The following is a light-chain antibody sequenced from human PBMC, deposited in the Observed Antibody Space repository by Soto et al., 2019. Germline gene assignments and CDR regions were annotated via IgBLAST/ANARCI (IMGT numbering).Light chain of an antibody. V-gene: IGLV2-14*03. CDR1: SSDVGAYNY. J-gene: IGLJ1*01. Sequence: QSALTQPASVSGSPGQSITISCGGTSSDVGAYNYVSWYQHHPGKAPKLMIYDVNNRPSGDSNRFSGSKSGNTASLTISGLQAEDEADYYCSSSTSGATYVFGSGTKLTVL. CDR2: DVN. CDR3: SSSTSGATYV.